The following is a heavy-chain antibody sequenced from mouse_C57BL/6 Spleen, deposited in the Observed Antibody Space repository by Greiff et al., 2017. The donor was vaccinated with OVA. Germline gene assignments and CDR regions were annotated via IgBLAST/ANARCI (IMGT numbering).Heavy chain of an antibody. J-gene: IGHJ3*01. CDR1: GYTFTDYN. Sequence: VQLQQSGPELVKPGASVKIPCKASGYTFTDYNMDWVKQSHGKSLEWIGDINPNNGGTIYNQKFKGKATLTVDKSSSTAYMELRSLTSEDTAVYYCARRLGRGFAYWGQGTLVTVSA. V-gene: IGHV1-18*01. CDR3: ARRLGRGFAY. D-gene: IGHD4-1*01. CDR2: INPNNGGT.